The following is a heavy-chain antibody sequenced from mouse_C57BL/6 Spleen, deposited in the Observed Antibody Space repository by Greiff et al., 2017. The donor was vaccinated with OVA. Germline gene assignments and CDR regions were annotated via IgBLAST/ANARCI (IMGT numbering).Heavy chain of an antibody. J-gene: IGHJ2*01. CDR1: GYAFSSYW. CDR3: ARSGYITTVVPNYFDY. V-gene: IGHV1-80*01. Sequence: QVQLQQSGAELVTPGASVQISCKASGYAFSSYWLNWVKQRPGKGLEWIGQIYPGDGDTNYNGKFKGKATLTADKSSSTADMQLSSLTSEDSAVYFCARSGYITTVVPNYFDYWGQGTTLTVSS. CDR2: IYPGDGDT. D-gene: IGHD1-1*01.